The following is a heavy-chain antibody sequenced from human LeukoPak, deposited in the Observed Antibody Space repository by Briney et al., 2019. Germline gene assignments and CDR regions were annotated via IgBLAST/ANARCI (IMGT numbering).Heavy chain of an antibody. CDR2: INPNSGGT. CDR3: ARDRGSYVGY. D-gene: IGHD1-26*01. V-gene: IGHV1-2*02. CDR1: GYTFTGYY. J-gene: IGHJ4*02. Sequence: ASVKVSCKASGYTFTGYYMHWVRQAPGQGLEWMGWINPNSGGTNYAQKFQGRVTMTRDTSISIAYMELSRLRSDDTAVYYWARDRGSYVGYWGQGTLVTVSS.